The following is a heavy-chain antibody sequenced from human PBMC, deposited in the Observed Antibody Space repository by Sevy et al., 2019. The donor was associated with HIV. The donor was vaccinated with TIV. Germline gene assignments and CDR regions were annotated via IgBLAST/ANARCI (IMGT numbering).Heavy chain of an antibody. CDR3: ARGPAYYDFWSGYKGMDV. CDR1: GFTFSDYY. J-gene: IGHJ6*02. CDR2: ISSSGSTI. V-gene: IGHV3-11*04. D-gene: IGHD3-3*01. Sequence: GGSLRLSCAASGFTFSDYYMSWIRQAPGKGLEWVSYISSSGSTIYYADSVKGRFTISRDNAKNSLYLQMNSLRAEDTAVYYSARGPAYYDFWSGYKGMDVWGQGTTVTVSS.